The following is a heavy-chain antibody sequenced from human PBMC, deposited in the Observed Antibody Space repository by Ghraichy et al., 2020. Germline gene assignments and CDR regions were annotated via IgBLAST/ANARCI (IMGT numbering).Heavy chain of an antibody. CDR1: GYTFTSYG. J-gene: IGHJ3*02. CDR3: ARDGLPVGYSYALTYAFDI. V-gene: IGHV1-18*01. CDR2: ISAYNGNT. D-gene: IGHD5-18*01. Sequence: ASVKVSCKASGYTFTSYGISWVRQAPGQGLEWMGWISAYNGNTNYAQKLQGRVTMTTDTSTSTAYMERRSLRSDDTAVYYCARDGLPVGYSYALTYAFDIWGQGTMVTVSS.